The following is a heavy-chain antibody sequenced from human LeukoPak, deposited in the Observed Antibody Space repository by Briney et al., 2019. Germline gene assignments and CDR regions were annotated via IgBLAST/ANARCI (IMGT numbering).Heavy chain of an antibody. CDR3: ARDEGVSFDY. Sequence: PGGSLRLSCAASGFTFSAYNMNWVRQAPGKGLEWVSSISSSSNYIYYADSLKGRFTISRDNAKNSLYLQMNSLRAEDTAVYYCARDEGVSFDYWGPGTLDTVSS. V-gene: IGHV3-21*01. J-gene: IGHJ4*02. CDR1: GFTFSAYN. CDR2: ISSSSNYI.